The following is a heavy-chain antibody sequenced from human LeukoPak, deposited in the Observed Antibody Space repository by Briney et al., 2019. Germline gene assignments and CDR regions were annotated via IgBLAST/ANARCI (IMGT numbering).Heavy chain of an antibody. CDR3: ARDTFQPGLFDS. D-gene: IGHD2-2*01. CDR1: GFTFSLYA. V-gene: IGHV3-21*05. J-gene: IGHJ4*02. CDR2: INDDSSDI. Sequence: PGGSLRLSCAASGFTFSLYAMNWVRQAPGKGLEWVSYINDDSSDIHYAGSVRGRFTISRDDARKTPYLQLSSLRVEDTAVYYCARDTFQPGLFDSWGQGTLVTVSS.